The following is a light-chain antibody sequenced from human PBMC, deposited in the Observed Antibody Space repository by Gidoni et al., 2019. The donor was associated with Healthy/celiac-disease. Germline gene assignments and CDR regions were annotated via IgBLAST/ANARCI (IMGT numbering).Light chain of an antibody. V-gene: IGKV3-11*01. J-gene: IGKJ4*01. CDR3: QQRSNWLT. CDR2: DAS. CDR1: QSVSSY. Sequence: EIVLTQSPATLSLSPGERATLSCRASQSVSSYLAWYQQKPGQAPRLLIYDASNRATGIPARFSGSGDGTDFTLTISSLEPEDFALYYCQQRSNWLTFGGGTKVEIK.